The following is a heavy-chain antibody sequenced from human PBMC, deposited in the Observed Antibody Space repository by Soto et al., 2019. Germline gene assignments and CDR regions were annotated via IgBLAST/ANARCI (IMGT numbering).Heavy chain of an antibody. CDR3: ATDRFSRYCSSTSCFDAFDI. Sequence: GASVKVSCKVSGDSLTEFSMHWVRHAPGKGLEWMGGFDPEAGETIYAQKFQGRVTMTEDTSTDTAYMELSSLRSEDTAVYYCATDRFSRYCSSTSCFDAFDIWGQVTMVTVSS. CDR1: GDSLTEFS. J-gene: IGHJ3*02. CDR2: FDPEAGET. V-gene: IGHV1-24*01. D-gene: IGHD2-2*01.